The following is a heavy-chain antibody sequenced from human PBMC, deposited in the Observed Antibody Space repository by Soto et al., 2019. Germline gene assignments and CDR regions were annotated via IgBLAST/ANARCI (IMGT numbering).Heavy chain of an antibody. CDR2: IYSSGNT. CDR1: GGSISSSDYY. D-gene: IGHD4-17*01. Sequence: QVHLQESGPGLVKPSQTLSRTCTVSGGSISSSDYYLSWIRQPPGKGLEWIGYIYSSGNTYYNPSLKSRLTISVDTSKNQFSLKLNSVTAADTALYYCARGLSAATVVTCYFDYWGQGTLVTVSS. CDR3: ARGLSAATVVTCYFDY. J-gene: IGHJ4*02. V-gene: IGHV4-31*03.